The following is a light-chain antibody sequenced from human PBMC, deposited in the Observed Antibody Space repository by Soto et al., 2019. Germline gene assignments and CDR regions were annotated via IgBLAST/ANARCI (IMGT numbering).Light chain of an antibody. CDR1: RSDVGGYNY. J-gene: IGLJ3*02. Sequence: QSVLTQPASVSGSPGQSITISCTGTRSDVGGYNYVSWYQQHPGKAPKLIIYEVTNRPSGVSHRFSGSKSVNTASLTITGLQAEDEADYYCQSYDSSLSGSGVFGGGTKLTVL. V-gene: IGLV2-14*01. CDR2: EVT. CDR3: QSYDSSLSGSGV.